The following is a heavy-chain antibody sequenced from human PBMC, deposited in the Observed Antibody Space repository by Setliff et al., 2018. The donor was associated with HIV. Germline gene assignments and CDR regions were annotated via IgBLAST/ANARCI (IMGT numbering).Heavy chain of an antibody. D-gene: IGHD3-22*01. V-gene: IGHV4-59*08. Sequence: SETLSLTCTVSGDLINNHNWNWIRQSPEKGLEWLGNIHYSGTSNYNSSLKSRIVISLDTSKKQFSLHFYSVTAADTAGYYCARSRIRGYYDTSPAMAFDMWGQGTMVTVSS. CDR3: ARSRIRGYYDTSPAMAFDM. CDR2: IHYSGTS. J-gene: IGHJ3*02. CDR1: GDLINNHN.